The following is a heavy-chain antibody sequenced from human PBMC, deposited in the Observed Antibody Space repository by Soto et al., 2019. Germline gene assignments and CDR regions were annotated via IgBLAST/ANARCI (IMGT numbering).Heavy chain of an antibody. D-gene: IGHD6-25*01. CDR3: ARDGAAVPALWYYYLDV. CDR1: GFTFSSNA. Sequence: EVQLLESGGGLVQPGGSLRLSCAASGFTFSSNAMTWVRQAPVKGREWVSTITGSGDDAWYADSVRGRFTISRDNSKNTLYLQMNSLRAEDSAVYYCARDGAAVPALWYYYLDVWGRGTTVTVSS. V-gene: IGHV3-23*01. CDR2: ITGSGDDA. J-gene: IGHJ6*03.